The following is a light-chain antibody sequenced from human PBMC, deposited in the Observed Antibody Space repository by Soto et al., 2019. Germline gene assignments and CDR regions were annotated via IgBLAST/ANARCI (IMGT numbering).Light chain of an antibody. J-gene: IGLJ3*02. CDR3: SSYAGNGAWV. V-gene: IGLV2-14*01. CDR2: EVS. CDR1: SSDVGTYNS. Sequence: QSALTQPSSVSGSPGQSITISCTGTSSDVGTYNSVSWYQQHSGKAPKLMIYEVSNRPSGVSNRFSGSKSGNTASLTISGLQAEDEADYYCSSYAGNGAWVFGGGTKVTVL.